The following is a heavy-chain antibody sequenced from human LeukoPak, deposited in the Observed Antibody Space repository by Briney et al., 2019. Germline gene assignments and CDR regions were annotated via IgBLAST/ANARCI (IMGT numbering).Heavy chain of an antibody. V-gene: IGHV1-2*02. Sequence: ASVKVSCKASGYTLTGYYMHWVRQAPGQGLEWMGWINPNSGGTNYAQKFQGRVTMTRDTSISTAYMELSRLRSDDTAVYYCASFTNIAAIKKDAFDIWGQGTMVTVSS. D-gene: IGHD6-25*01. J-gene: IGHJ3*02. CDR1: GYTLTGYY. CDR2: INPNSGGT. CDR3: ASFTNIAAIKKDAFDI.